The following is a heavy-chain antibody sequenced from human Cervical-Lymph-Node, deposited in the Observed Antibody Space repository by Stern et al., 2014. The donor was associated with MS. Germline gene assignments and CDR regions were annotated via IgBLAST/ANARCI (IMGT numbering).Heavy chain of an antibody. CDR2: IYTSGSP. Sequence: VQLVESGPGLVKPSETLSLTCTVSGGSISSYYWNWIRQSAGKGLEWIGRIYTSGSPTYNPSLKSRVTMSVDTSKNQFPLKLNSVTAADTAVYYCARWGAAAEDYYFGMAVWGQGTTVTVSS. V-gene: IGHV4-4*07. D-gene: IGHD6-13*01. CDR1: GGSISSYY. J-gene: IGHJ6*02. CDR3: ARWGAAAEDYYFGMAV.